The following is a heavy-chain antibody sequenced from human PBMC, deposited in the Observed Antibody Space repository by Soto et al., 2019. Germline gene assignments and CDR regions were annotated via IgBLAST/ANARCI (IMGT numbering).Heavy chain of an antibody. J-gene: IGHJ6*03. CDR1: GFTFGSYA. CDR2: SSGGGSGR. D-gene: IGHD1-20*01. CDR3: ARVRYPSAPRRPLDYYFMDV. V-gene: IGHV3-23*04. Sequence: VQLVESGGGLVQPGGSLRLSCAASGFTFGSYAMTWVRQAPGQGLEWVSGSSGGGSGRYYSDSVEARFTISRSNQKNILYLQMNTLRVADAGVYFCARVRYPSAPRRPLDYYFMDVWGNGTTITVSS.